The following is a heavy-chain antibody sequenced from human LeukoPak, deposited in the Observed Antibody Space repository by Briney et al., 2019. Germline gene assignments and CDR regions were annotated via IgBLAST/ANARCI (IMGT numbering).Heavy chain of an antibody. CDR2: ISGSGGST. Sequence: GGSLRLSCAASGFTFSSYAMSWVRQAPGKGLEWVSAISGSGGSTYYADSVKGRFTISRDNSKNTLYLQMNSLRAEDTAVYYCAKRGHREFLRYFGWLPPDFDYWGQGTLVTVSS. D-gene: IGHD3-9*01. CDR1: GFTFSSYA. V-gene: IGHV3-23*01. J-gene: IGHJ4*02. CDR3: AKRGHREFLRYFGWLPPDFDY.